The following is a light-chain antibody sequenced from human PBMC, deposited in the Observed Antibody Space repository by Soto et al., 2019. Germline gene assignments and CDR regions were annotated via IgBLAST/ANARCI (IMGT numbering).Light chain of an antibody. CDR2: EVT. J-gene: IGLJ1*01. V-gene: IGLV2-14*01. CDR3: ISYTSISTYV. CDR1: SSDVGAYDY. Sequence: QSALTQPASVSGSLGQSITISCTGTSSDVGAYDYVSWYQQHPGKAPKLMIYEVTSRPSGVSNRFSGSKSGNTASLTISGLQGDDEADYYCISYTSISTYVFGTGTKLTVL.